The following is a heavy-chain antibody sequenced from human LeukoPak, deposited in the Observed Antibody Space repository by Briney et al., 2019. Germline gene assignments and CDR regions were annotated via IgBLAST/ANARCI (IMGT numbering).Heavy chain of an antibody. CDR3: ARHYGP. CDR1: GISISSDY. Sequence: NPSETLSLTCTVSGISISSDYWSWIRQPPGKRLEWIGYIYYSGSTNYNPSLKSRVTISVDTSKNQFSLKLISVTAADTAVYYCARHYGPWGQGTLVTVSS. D-gene: IGHD3-10*01. V-gene: IGHV4-59*08. CDR2: IYYSGST. J-gene: IGHJ5*02.